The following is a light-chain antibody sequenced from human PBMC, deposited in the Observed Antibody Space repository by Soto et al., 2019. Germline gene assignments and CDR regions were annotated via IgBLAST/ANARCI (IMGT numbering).Light chain of an antibody. CDR1: QGISSW. Sequence: DLQMTQSPSSVSASVGDRVSITCRASQGISSWLAWYQQKPGRAPKLLIYTGSSLQSGVPSRFSGTGSGTDFTLTISGLQPEDVATYCCQQANSFPLTFGGGTKVEIK. J-gene: IGKJ4*01. CDR3: QQANSFPLT. CDR2: TGS. V-gene: IGKV1-12*01.